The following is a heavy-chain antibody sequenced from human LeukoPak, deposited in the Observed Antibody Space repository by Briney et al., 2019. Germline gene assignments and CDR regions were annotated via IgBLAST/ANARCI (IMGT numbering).Heavy chain of an antibody. CDR3: AKGSDTYYDFWSGATIYYYYMDV. V-gene: IGHV3-23*01. J-gene: IGHJ6*03. CDR1: GFTFSSYA. Sequence: GGSLRLSCAASGFTFSSYAMSWVRQAPGKGLEWVSAISGSGGSTYYADSVKGRFTISRDNSKNTLYLQMNSLRAEGTAVYYCAKGSDTYYDFWSGATIYYYYMDVWGKGTTVTVSS. CDR2: ISGSGGST. D-gene: IGHD3-3*01.